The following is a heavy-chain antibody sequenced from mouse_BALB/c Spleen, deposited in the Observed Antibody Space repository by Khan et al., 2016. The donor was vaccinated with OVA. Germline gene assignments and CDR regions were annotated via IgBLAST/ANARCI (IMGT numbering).Heavy chain of an antibody. J-gene: IGHJ2*01. V-gene: IGHV1S81*02. CDR1: GYTFTSYW. Sequence: QVRLQQSGAELVKAGASVKMSCKASGYTFTSYWMHWVKQRLGQGLEWFADTNPTNGRTYYNEKFKSKATLTVDKSSSTAYMLLSGPTFEDSAVYYCARVKKIVAAYFDYWGQGTTLTVSS. D-gene: IGHD1-3*01. CDR2: TNPTNGRT. CDR3: ARVKKIVAAYFDY.